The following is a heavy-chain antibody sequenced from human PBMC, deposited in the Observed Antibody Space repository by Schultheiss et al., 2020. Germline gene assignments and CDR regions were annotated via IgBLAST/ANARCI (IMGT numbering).Heavy chain of an antibody. CDR2: ISGSGGST. CDR3: AKDWLRRAAAAPDY. CDR1: GFTFSSHA. J-gene: IGHJ4*02. V-gene: IGHV3-23*01. Sequence: GESLKISCAASGFTFSSHAMSWVRQAPGKGLEWVSAISGSGGSTYYADSVKGRFTISRDNSKNTLYLQMNSLRAEDTAVYYCAKDWLRRAAAAPDYWGQGTLVTVSS. D-gene: IGHD6-13*01.